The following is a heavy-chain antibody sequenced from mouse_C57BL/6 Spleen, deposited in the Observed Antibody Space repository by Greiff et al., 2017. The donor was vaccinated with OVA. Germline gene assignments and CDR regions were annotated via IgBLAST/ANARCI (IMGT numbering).Heavy chain of an antibody. CDR2: IYPGSGST. CDR3: ARGDYGSSPFAY. CDR1: GYTFTSYW. Sequence: QVQLQQPGAELVKPGASVKMSCKASGYTFTSYWINWVKQRPGQGLEWIGDIYPGSGSTHYNEKFKSKATLTVDTSSSTAYMQLSSLTSEDSAVYYCARGDYGSSPFAYWGQGTLVTVSA. J-gene: IGHJ3*01. D-gene: IGHD1-1*01. V-gene: IGHV1-55*01.